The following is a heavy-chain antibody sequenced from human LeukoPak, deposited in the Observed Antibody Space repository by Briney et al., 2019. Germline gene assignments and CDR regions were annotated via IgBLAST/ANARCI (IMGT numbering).Heavy chain of an antibody. J-gene: IGHJ5*02. D-gene: IGHD3-3*01. CDR2: MNPNSGNT. V-gene: IGHV1-8*03. Sequence: ASVKVSCKASGYTLTSYDINWVRQATGQGLEWMGWMNPNSGNTGYAQKFQGRVTITRNTSISTAYMELSSLRSEDTAVYYCARSPYCDFWSGYYRYNWFDPWGQGTLVTVSS. CDR3: ARSPYCDFWSGYYRYNWFDP. CDR1: GYTLTSYD.